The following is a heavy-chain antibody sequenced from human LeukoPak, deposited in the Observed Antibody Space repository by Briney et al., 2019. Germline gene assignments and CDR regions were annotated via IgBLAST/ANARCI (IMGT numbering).Heavy chain of an antibody. J-gene: IGHJ5*02. V-gene: IGHV1-46*01. CDR3: ARGNSVEDTAWWFDP. D-gene: IGHD4-23*01. Sequence: ASVKVSCKASGYTFTSYYMHWVRQAPGQGLEWMGIINPSGGSTSYAQKFQGRVTMTRDMSTSTDYMELSSLRSVDTAVYYCARGNSVEDTAWWFDPWGQGTLVTVSS. CDR2: INPSGGST. CDR1: GYTFTSYY.